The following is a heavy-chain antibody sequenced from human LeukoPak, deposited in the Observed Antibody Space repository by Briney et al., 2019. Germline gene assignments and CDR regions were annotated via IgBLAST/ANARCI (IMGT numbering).Heavy chain of an antibody. CDR2: ISGSGSNT. Sequence: GGSLRLSCAASGFTVSSNYMSWVRQAPGKGLEWVSDISGSGSNTYYTDSVKGRFTISRDNSKNTLYLQMNTLRAEDTAVYFCAKTKGQSTGGAFDIWGQGTMVTVSS. CDR3: AKTKGQSTGGAFDI. D-gene: IGHD7-27*01. V-gene: IGHV3-23*01. CDR1: GFTVSSNY. J-gene: IGHJ3*02.